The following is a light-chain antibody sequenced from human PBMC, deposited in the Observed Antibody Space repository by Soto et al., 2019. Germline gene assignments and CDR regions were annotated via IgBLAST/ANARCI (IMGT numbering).Light chain of an antibody. CDR1: QSISSY. CDR2: AAS. V-gene: IGKV1-39*01. CDR3: YRTARPPWR. Sequence: SSLSASVGERVTITCRASQSISSYLNWYQQKPGKAPKLLIYAASSLQSGVPSRFSGSGSGTDFTLTLSTPHAEDFPSHYCYRTARPPWRSGQRTMVDIK. J-gene: IGKJ1*01.